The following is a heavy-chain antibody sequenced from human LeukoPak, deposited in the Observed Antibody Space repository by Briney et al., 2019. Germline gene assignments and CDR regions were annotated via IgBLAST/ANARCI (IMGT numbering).Heavy chain of an antibody. V-gene: IGHV3-23*01. Sequence: GGSLRLSCAASEFTFSSFAMSWVRQAPGKGLEWVSAVSGNGAGTHYADSVKGRFTISRDNSKNMLYLQMSSLRVEDTAVYYCAELHRDGYNLDSWGQGTLVTVSS. D-gene: IGHD5-24*01. J-gene: IGHJ4*02. CDR2: VSGNGAGT. CDR1: EFTFSSFA. CDR3: AELHRDGYNLDS.